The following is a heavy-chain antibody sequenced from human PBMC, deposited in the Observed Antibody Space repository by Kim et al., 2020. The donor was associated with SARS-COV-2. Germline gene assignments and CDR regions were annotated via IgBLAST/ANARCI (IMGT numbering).Heavy chain of an antibody. Sequence: ASVKVSCKASGYTFTSYAMHWVRQAPGQRLEWMGWINAGNGNTKYSQKFQGRVTITRDTSASTAYMELSSLRSEDTAVYYCARDRVQLWFFDYWGQGTLVTVSS. CDR3: ARDRVQLWFFDY. CDR1: GYTFTSYA. CDR2: INAGNGNT. D-gene: IGHD5-18*01. V-gene: IGHV1-3*01. J-gene: IGHJ4*02.